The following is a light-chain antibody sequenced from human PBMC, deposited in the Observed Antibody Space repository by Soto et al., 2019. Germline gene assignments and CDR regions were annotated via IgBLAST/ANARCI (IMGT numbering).Light chain of an antibody. V-gene: IGLV1-51*02. J-gene: IGLJ3*02. Sequence: QSVLTQPPSVSAAPGQKVTISCSGSSSNIGSNYVSWYQHLPGTAPKLLIHEDNKRPSGIPDRISGSKSGTSATLGITGLQTGDEADYYCGTWDGSLNAWVFAGGTKLTVL. CDR3: GTWDGSLNAWV. CDR1: SSNIGSNY. CDR2: EDN.